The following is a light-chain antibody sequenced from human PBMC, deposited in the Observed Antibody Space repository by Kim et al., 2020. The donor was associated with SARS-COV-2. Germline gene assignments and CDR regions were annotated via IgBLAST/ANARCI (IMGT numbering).Light chain of an antibody. V-gene: IGLV3-1*01. CDR3: QAWDSSTEMV. CDR1: KLGDKY. J-gene: IGLJ2*01. Sequence: SYELTQPPSVSVSPGQTASITCSGDKLGDKYACWYQQKPGQSPVLVIYQDSKRPSRIPERFSGSNSGNTATLTISGTQAMDEADYYCQAWDSSTEMVFGG. CDR2: QDS.